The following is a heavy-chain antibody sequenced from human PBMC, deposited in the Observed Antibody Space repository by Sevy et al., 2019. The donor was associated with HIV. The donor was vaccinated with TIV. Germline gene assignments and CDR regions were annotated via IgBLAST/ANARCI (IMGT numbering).Heavy chain of an antibody. Sequence: QAAGSLRLSCAASGFTFSSYWMSWVRQAPGKGLEWVANIKQDGSEKNYVDSVKGRFTISRDNAKNSLYLQMNSLRADDTAVYYCARDGVMGSYWGQGTLVTVSS. V-gene: IGHV3-7*01. D-gene: IGHD3-16*01. J-gene: IGHJ4*02. CDR1: GFTFSSYW. CDR3: ARDGVMGSY. CDR2: IKQDGSEK.